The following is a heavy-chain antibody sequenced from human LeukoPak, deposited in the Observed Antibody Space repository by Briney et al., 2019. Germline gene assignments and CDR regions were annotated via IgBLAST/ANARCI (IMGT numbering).Heavy chain of an antibody. CDR1: GSTFSSYA. Sequence: GGSLRLSCAASGSTFSSYAMHWVRQAPGKGLEWVAVISYDGSNKYYADSVKGRFTISRDNSKNTLYLQMNTLRAEDTAVYSCAKGTTWAFDIWGQGTMVTVSS. CDR2: ISYDGSNK. D-gene: IGHD2/OR15-2a*01. V-gene: IGHV3-30-3*01. J-gene: IGHJ3*02. CDR3: AKGTTWAFDI.